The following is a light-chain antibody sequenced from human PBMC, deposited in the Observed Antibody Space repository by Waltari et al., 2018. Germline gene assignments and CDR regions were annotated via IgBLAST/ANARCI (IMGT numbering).Light chain of an antibody. CDR3: SSYTSSSTPIWV. V-gene: IGLV2-14*01. CDR2: DVS. Sequence: QSALTQPASVSGSPGQSITISCTGTSSDVGGYNYVSWYQQHPGKAPKLMIYDVSKRPSGVSNRFSGSKSGNTASLTISGLQAEDEADYYCSSYTSSSTPIWVFGTGTKVTVL. J-gene: IGLJ1*01. CDR1: SSDVGGYNY.